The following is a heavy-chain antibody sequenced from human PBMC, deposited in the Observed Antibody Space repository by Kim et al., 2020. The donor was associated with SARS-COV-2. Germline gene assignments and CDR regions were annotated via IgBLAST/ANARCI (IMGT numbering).Heavy chain of an antibody. J-gene: IGHJ3*02. V-gene: IGHV4-39*01. D-gene: IGHD3-3*01. CDR3: AARVGWLLLATDAFDI. CDR1: GGSISSSSYY. CDR2: IYYSGST. Sequence: SETLSLTCTVSGGSISSSSYYWGWIRQPPGKGLEWIGSIYYSGSTYYNPSLKSRVTISVDTSKNQFSLKLSSVTAADTAVYYCAARVGWLLLATDAFDIWGQGTMVTVSS.